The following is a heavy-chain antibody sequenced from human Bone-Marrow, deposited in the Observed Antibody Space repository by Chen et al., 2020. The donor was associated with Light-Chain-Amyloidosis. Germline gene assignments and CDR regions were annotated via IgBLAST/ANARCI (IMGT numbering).Heavy chain of an antibody. CDR2: LYPDASDA. D-gene: IGHD5-12*01. CDR3: ARRRDGYNFDY. V-gene: IGHV5-51*01. CDR1: GYIFPIYW. Sequence: EVQLEQSGPEVKKPGESLKISCNGSGYIFPIYWIRLVRQTPGKGLEWMGVLYPDASDARYSPSFERQVTISADNSITPAYLQWRSLKASDTAMYYCARRRDGYNFDYWGQGTLVTVSS. J-gene: IGHJ4*02.